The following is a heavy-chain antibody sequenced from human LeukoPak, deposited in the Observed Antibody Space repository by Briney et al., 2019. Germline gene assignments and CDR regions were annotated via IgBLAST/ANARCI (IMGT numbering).Heavy chain of an antibody. CDR2: GGSGGST. J-gene: IGHJ6*03. Sequence: GGSLRLSCAASGFIFSNYAMTWVRQAPGKGLEWVSYGGSGGSTYYADSVKGRFTVSRDNSKSTLYLQMNSLTAEDTAVYYCAKMRGQYYHSYYMDAWGKGTTVTVSS. CDR3: AKMRGQYYHSYYMDA. V-gene: IGHV3-23*01. CDR1: GFIFSNYA.